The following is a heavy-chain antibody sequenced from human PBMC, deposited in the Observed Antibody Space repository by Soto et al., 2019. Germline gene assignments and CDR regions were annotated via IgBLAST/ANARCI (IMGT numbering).Heavy chain of an antibody. J-gene: IGHJ3*02. CDR2: IYYSGST. Sequence: QVQLQESGPGLVKPSQTLSLTCTVSGGSISSGDYYWSWIRQPPGKGLEWIGYIYYSGSTYYNPSLKSRVTITVDTSKNQFSLKLSSVTATDTAVYYCARDSIVGATIDAFDIWGQGTMVTVSS. CDR3: ARDSIVGATIDAFDI. V-gene: IGHV4-30-4*01. D-gene: IGHD1-26*01. CDR1: GGSISSGDYY.